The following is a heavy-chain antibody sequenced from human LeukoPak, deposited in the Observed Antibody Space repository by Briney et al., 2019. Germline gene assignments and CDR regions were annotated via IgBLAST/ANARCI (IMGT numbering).Heavy chain of an antibody. Sequence: SVKVSCKASGGTFTNYAFTWVRQAPGQGLEWMGRIIPMFGITNYAQKFQGSVTITADKSSDTAYMELSSLRSEDTAVYYCATLQWELPHAFDIWGQGTMVTVSS. J-gene: IGHJ3*02. V-gene: IGHV1-69*04. D-gene: IGHD1-26*01. CDR3: ATLQWELPHAFDI. CDR2: IIPMFGIT. CDR1: GGTFTNYA.